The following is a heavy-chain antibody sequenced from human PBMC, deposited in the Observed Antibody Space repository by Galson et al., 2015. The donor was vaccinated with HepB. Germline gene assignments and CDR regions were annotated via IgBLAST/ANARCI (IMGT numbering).Heavy chain of an antibody. J-gene: IGHJ4*02. D-gene: IGHD6-13*01. CDR1: GFTFSSYG. V-gene: IGHV3-30*02. Sequence: SLRLSCAASGFTFSSYGMHWVRQAPSKGLEWVGFIRYDGSNSYSADSVKGRFTISRDNSKNTLYVQMNSLRVEDTGVYYCAKVRIAAAGTGPTDFDYWGQGTLVTVSS. CDR3: AKVRIAAAGTGPTDFDY. CDR2: IRYDGSNS.